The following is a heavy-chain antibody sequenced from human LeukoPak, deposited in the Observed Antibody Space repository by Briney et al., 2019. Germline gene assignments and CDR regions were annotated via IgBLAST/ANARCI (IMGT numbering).Heavy chain of an antibody. V-gene: IGHV4-59*01. Sequence: SETLSLTCTVSGGSISSYYWSWIRQPPGKGLEWIGYIYYSGYTTYNPSLKSRVTISLDTSRNKFSLKLSSVTAADTAVYYCARGQVYFDYWGQGTLVTVSS. CDR2: IYYSGYT. J-gene: IGHJ4*02. CDR3: ARGQVYFDY. CDR1: GGSISSYY.